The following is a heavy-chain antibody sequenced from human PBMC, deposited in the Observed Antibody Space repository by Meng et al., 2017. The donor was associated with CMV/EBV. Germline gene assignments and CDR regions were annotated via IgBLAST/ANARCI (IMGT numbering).Heavy chain of an antibody. J-gene: IGHJ4*02. Sequence: GAGGGVVQPGGSLRLSCAASGFTFSSSAMHWVRQPPGKGLEWVSFIAHDGSAKTYTDSVKGRFTISRDDSENTVYLEMNSLRVEDTAVYYCAKDLYYSFDYWGQGTLVTVSS. CDR3: AKDLYYSFDY. V-gene: IGHV3-30*02. CDR2: IAHDGSAK. CDR1: GFTFSSSA. D-gene: IGHD2-8*01.